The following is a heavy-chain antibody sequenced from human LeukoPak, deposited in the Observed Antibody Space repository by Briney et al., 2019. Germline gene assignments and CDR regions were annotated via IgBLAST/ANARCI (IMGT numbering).Heavy chain of an antibody. CDR2: ISSSSSYI. J-gene: IGHJ4*02. CDR1: GFTFSSYS. D-gene: IGHD3-10*01. V-gene: IGHV3-21*01. Sequence: GGSLRLSCAASGFTFSSYSMNWVRQAPGKGLEWVSSISSSSSYIYYADSVKGRFTISRDNAKNSLYLQMNSLRAEDTAVYYCARDGNYGSGSYYGFRGGFVDYWGQGTLVTVSS. CDR3: ARDGNYGSGSYYGFRGGFVDY.